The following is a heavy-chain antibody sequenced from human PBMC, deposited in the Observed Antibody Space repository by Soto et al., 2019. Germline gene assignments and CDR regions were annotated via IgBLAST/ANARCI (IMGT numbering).Heavy chain of an antibody. D-gene: IGHD2-15*01. V-gene: IGHV3-48*03. CDR3: ARGGGYLQDRPNDY. Sequence: EVQLVESGGGLVQPGGSLRLSCAASGFTFSSYEMNWVRQAPGKGLEWVSYISSSGSTIYYADSVKGRFTISRDNAKNSLYLQMNSLRAEDTAVYYCARGGGYLQDRPNDYWGQGTLVTVSS. CDR2: ISSSGSTI. J-gene: IGHJ4*02. CDR1: GFTFSSYE.